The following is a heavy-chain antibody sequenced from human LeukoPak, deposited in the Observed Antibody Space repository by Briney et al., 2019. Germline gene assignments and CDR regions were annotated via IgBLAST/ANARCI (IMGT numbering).Heavy chain of an antibody. Sequence: GGSLRLSCAASGFTFSSYAMSWVRQAPGKGLEWVSAISGSGGGTYYADSVKGRFTISRDNSKNTLYLQMNSLRAEDTAVYYCAKTKFYGGNSGFDYWGQGTLVTVSS. CDR2: ISGSGGGT. V-gene: IGHV3-23*01. CDR1: GFTFSSYA. D-gene: IGHD4-23*01. J-gene: IGHJ4*02. CDR3: AKTKFYGGNSGFDY.